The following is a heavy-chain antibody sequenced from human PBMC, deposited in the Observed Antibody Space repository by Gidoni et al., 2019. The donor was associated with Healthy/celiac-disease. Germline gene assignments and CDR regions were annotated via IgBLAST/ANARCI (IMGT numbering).Heavy chain of an antibody. V-gene: IGHV3-49*03. CDR3: TRVRWTEDWFDP. J-gene: IGHJ5*02. Sequence: EVQLVASGGGLVQPGRSLRLSCTASGFTFGDDAMSWFRQAPGKGLEWVGFIRSKAYGGTTEYAASVKGRFTISRDDSKSIAYLQMNSLKTEDTAVYYCTRVRWTEDWFDPWDQGTLVTVSS. CDR2: IRSKAYGGTT. CDR1: GFTFGDDA. D-gene: IGHD2-15*01.